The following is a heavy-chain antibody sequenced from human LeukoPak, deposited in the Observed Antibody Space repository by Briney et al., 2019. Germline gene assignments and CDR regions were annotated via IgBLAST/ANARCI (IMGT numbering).Heavy chain of an antibody. D-gene: IGHD2-2*01. V-gene: IGHV3-30*01. CDR1: GFTFSSYA. CDR2: ISYDGSNK. Sequence: PGRSLRLSCAASGFTFSSYAMHWVRQAPGKGLEWVAVISYDGSNKYYADSVKGRFTISRDNSKNTLYLQMNSLRAEDTAVYYRARVGSTSCFAGLGAFDIWGQGTMVNVSS. CDR3: ARVGSTSCFAGLGAFDI. J-gene: IGHJ3*02.